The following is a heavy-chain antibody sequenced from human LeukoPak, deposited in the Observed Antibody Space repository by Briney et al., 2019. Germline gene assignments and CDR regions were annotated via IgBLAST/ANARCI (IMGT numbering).Heavy chain of an antibody. D-gene: IGHD7-27*01. Sequence: GGSLRLSCITSGFTFGDYAMSWVRQAPGKGLEWIGFIRSQAYGETAEYAASVKGSFIISRDDSKSVAYLLMNSLKTEDTAIYYCIRGANWGSRNYWYFDLWGRGTLVTVSS. CDR2: IRSQAYGETA. J-gene: IGHJ2*01. CDR3: IRGANWGSRNYWYFDL. CDR1: GFTFGDYA. V-gene: IGHV3-49*04.